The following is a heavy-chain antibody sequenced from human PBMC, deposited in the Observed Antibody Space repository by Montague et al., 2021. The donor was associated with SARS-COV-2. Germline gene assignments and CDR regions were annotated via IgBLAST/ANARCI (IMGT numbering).Heavy chain of an antibody. J-gene: IGHJ4*02. CDR2: VYYRGNT. V-gene: IGHV4-39*01. D-gene: IGHD3-16*01. CDR3: ARHYDHSSRVDS. Sequence: SETLSLTCTVSGGSISSSSYFWGWIRQPPGKGLEWIGFVYYRGNTYYNPSLRGRVTISVDTSSNHFSLTLSSVTAADTAIYYCARHYDHSSRVDSWGQGTLVTVSS. CDR1: GGSISSSSYF.